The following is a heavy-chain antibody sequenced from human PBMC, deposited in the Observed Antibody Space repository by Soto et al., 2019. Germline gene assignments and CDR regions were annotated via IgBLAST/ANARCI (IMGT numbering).Heavy chain of an antibody. CDR3: ARGYRQSGYSSSWVFDF. Sequence: QVQLRESGPGLVKPSQTLSLTCTVSGGSINSGGYYWNWIRQHPGNGLGWIGYMYYSGSTYYNPLLRSRVIISADTSENPFSLELSSVTAADTAVYLCARGYRQSGYSSSWVFDFWGQGTLVNLSS. J-gene: IGHJ4*02. V-gene: IGHV4-31*03. D-gene: IGHD6-13*01. CDR2: MYYSGST. CDR1: GGSINSGGYY.